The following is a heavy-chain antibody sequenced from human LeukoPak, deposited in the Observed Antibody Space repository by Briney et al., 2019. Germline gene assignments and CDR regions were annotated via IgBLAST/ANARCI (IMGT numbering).Heavy chain of an antibody. CDR3: ARDLWLANTWLRSGRYYFDY. CDR1: GFTFSTYS. V-gene: IGHV3-21*01. D-gene: IGHD5-12*01. J-gene: IGHJ4*02. Sequence: GGSLRLSCAASGFTFSTYSMTWVRQAPGGGLECVSSITSSAYIYYADSVKGRFTISRDNAENSLFLQMNSLRAEDTAVYYCARDLWLANTWLRSGRYYFDYWGQGTLVTASS. CDR2: ITSSAYI.